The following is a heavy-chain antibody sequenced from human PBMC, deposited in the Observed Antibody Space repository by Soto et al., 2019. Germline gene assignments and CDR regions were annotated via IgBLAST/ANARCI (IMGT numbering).Heavy chain of an antibody. CDR2: IREDGSEK. D-gene: IGHD2-21*01. CDR1: GFTFRSYW. Sequence: EVQVVESGGDLVQPGGSLRLSCAASGFTFRSYWMTWVRQAPGKGLEWVANIREDGSEKYYADSVKGRFSISRDNAENSLFLQMNSLGAEDTATYYCARGGYYPDYWGQGALVTVSS. J-gene: IGHJ4*02. V-gene: IGHV3-7*01. CDR3: ARGGYYPDY.